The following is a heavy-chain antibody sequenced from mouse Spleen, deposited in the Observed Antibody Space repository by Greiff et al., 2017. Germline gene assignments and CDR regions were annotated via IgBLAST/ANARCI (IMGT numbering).Heavy chain of an antibody. CDR3: ASGYEDYAMDY. D-gene: IGHD2-2*01. Sequence: EVQRVESGGGLVKPGGSLKLSCAASGFTFSDYGMHWVRQAPEKGLEWVAYISSGSSTIYYADTVKGRFTISRDNAKNTLFLQMTSLRSEDTAMYYCASGYEDYAMDYWGQGTSVTVSS. V-gene: IGHV5-17*01. J-gene: IGHJ4*01. CDR1: GFTFSDYG. CDR2: ISSGSSTI.